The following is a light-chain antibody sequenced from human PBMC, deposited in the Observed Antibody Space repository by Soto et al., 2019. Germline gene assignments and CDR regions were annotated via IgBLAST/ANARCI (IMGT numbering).Light chain of an antibody. J-gene: IGKJ2*01. CDR1: QSVSDN. Sequence: EIVMKQSPATLSVSPGERATLSCRASQSVSDNLAWYQRKPGQAPRLLIYGASTRATGIPARFSGSGSETEFTLTISSLQSEDFAIYYCQQSNNWPYTFGQGTKVDIK. V-gene: IGKV3-15*01. CDR3: QQSNNWPYT. CDR2: GAS.